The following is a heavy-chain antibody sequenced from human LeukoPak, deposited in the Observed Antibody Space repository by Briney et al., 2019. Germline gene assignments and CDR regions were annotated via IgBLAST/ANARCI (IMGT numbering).Heavy chain of an antibody. CDR2: ISAYNGNT. D-gene: IGHD2-21*02. Sequence: ASVKLSCKASGYTFASYGISWGRQAPGQGLEWRGWISAYNGNTNYAQKLQGRVTMTTDTSTSTAYMELRSLRSDDTAVYYCARERAYCGGDCYARAFDIWGQGTMVTVSS. V-gene: IGHV1-18*01. CDR1: GYTFASYG. CDR3: ARERAYCGGDCYARAFDI. J-gene: IGHJ3*02.